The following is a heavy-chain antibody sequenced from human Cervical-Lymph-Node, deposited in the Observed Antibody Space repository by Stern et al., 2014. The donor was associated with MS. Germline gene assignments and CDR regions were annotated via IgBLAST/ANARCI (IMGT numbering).Heavy chain of an antibody. D-gene: IGHD1-1*01. CDR3: ATFTTTFDY. CDR2: INTINGNP. J-gene: IGHJ4*02. V-gene: IGHV7-4-1*02. Sequence: QVQLMQSGSELKKPGASVKVSCQASGYTFTSYPMNWVRQAPGQGLEWMGWINTINGNPTYAQGFTGRFVFSLDTSVSTAYLQISSLKAEDTAVYYCATFTTTFDYWGRGTLVTVSS. CDR1: GYTFTSYP.